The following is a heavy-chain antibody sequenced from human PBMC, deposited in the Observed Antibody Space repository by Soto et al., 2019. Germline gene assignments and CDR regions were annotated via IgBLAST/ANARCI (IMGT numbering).Heavy chain of an antibody. Sequence: QVQLVQSGAEVKKPGASVKVSCKASGYTFTGYYMHWVRQAPGQGLEWMGWINPNSGGTNYAQKLQGRVTMTTDTSTSTAYMELRSLRSDDTAVYYCARDASSGGATTWWGQGTLVTVSS. J-gene: IGHJ4*02. D-gene: IGHD1-26*01. CDR2: INPNSGGT. V-gene: IGHV1-2*02. CDR1: GYTFTGYY. CDR3: ARDASSGGATTW.